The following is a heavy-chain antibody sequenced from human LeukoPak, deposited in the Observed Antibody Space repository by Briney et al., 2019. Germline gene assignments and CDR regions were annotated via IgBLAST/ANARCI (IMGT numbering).Heavy chain of an antibody. CDR2: ISAYNGNT. CDR1: GYTFTSYG. J-gene: IGHJ3*02. Sequence: ASVKVSCKASGYTFTSYGFIWVRQAPGQGLEWMGWISAYNGNTNYAQKFQGRVTMTTDTSTSTAYMELRSLRSDDTAAYYCARGGVRWELLSAFDIWGQGTMVTVSS. V-gene: IGHV1-18*01. CDR3: ARGGVRWELLSAFDI. D-gene: IGHD1-26*01.